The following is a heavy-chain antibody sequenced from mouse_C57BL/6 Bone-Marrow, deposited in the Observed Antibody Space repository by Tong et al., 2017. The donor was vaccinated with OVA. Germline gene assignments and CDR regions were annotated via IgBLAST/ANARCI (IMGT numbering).Heavy chain of an antibody. J-gene: IGHJ4*01. CDR1: GFPITSGYY. CDR2: ITHSGET. Sequence: VQLQESGPGLVKPSQSLFLTCSITGFPITSGYYWIWIRQSPGKPLEWMGYITHSGETFYNPSLQSPISITRETSKNQFFLQLNSVTTEDTALYYCARRAPRTNPYAMDYWGQGTSVTVSS. D-gene: IGHD1-3*01. V-gene: IGHV12-3*01. CDR3: ARRAPRTNPYAMDY.